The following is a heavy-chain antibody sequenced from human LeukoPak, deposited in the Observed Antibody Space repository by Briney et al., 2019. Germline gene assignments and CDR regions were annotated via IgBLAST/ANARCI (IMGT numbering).Heavy chain of an antibody. CDR3: ARVYGSGRGY. J-gene: IGHJ4*02. D-gene: IGHD3-10*01. V-gene: IGHV3-7*04. CDR1: GFTFSSYW. Sequence: PGGSLRLSCAASGFTFSSYWMTWVRQAPGKGLEWVANINQDGSEKYYVDSVKGRFTISRDDAKNSLYLQMNGLRAEDTAVYYCARVYGSGRGYWGQGTLVTVSS. CDR2: INQDGSEK.